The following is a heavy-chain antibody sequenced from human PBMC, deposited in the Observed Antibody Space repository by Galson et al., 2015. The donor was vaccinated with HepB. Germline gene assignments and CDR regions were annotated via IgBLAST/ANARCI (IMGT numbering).Heavy chain of an antibody. Sequence: GLEWIGWMNPNSGNTGYAQKFQGTVTMTRNTSISTAYMELSSLRSEDTAVYYCARGGDPYNYCIGYYVNYWGQGTLVTVSS. D-gene: IGHD3-3*01. J-gene: IGHJ4*02. V-gene: IGHV1-8*01. CDR2: MNPNSGNT. CDR3: ARGGDPYNYCIGYYVNY.